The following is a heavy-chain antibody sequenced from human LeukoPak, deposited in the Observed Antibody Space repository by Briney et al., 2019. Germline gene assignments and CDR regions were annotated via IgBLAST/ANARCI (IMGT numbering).Heavy chain of an antibody. CDR1: GDTFTTYY. CDR3: ARDGVAGVYYFDY. CDR2: IYPSGGST. D-gene: IGHD6-19*01. V-gene: IGHV1-46*01. Sequence: GASVKVSCKASGDTFTTYYMHWVRRAPGQGLEWMGIIYPSGGSTSYAQKFQGRVIMTRDVSTSTVFMELSSLRSDDTAVYYCARDGVAGVYYFDYWGQGTQVTVSS. J-gene: IGHJ4*02.